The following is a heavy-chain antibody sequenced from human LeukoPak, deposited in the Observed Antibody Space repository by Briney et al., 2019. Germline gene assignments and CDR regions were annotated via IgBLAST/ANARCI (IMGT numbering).Heavy chain of an antibody. Sequence: GGSLRLSCAASGFTFSSYAMHWVRQAPGKGLEWVSSISSSSSYIYYADSVKGRFTISRDNAKNSLYLQMNSLRAEDTAVYYCAREGGVGAGYYYYMDVWGKGTTVTVSS. CDR3: AREGGVGAGYYYYMDV. CDR1: GFTFSSYA. J-gene: IGHJ6*03. D-gene: IGHD1-26*01. V-gene: IGHV3-21*01. CDR2: ISSSSSYI.